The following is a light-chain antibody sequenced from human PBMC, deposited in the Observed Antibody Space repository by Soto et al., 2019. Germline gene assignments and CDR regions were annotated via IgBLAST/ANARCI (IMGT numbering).Light chain of an antibody. CDR3: SSFEASNNLL. V-gene: IGLV2-8*01. J-gene: IGLJ2*01. Sequence: QAVLTQPPSASGSPGQSVTISCAGTSSDVGGYNYVSWYQQHPGKAPKLMIYEVSKRPSGVPDRFSGSKSGNTASLTVSGLQVEDEADYYCSSFEASNNLLFGGGTKLTVL. CDR2: EVS. CDR1: SSDVGGYNY.